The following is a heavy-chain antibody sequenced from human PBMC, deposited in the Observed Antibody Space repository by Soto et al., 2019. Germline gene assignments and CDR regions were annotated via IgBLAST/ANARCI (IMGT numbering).Heavy chain of an antibody. CDR1: GFTFSSYG. D-gene: IGHD3-10*01. CDR3: AREYYYGSGNRFDP. J-gene: IGHJ5*02. V-gene: IGHV3-33*01. Sequence: GGSLRLSCAASGFTFSSYGMHWVRQAPGKGLEWVAVIWYDGSNKYYADSVKGRFTISRDNSKNTLYLQMNSLRAEDTAVYYCAREYYYGSGNRFDPWGQGTLVTVSS. CDR2: IWYDGSNK.